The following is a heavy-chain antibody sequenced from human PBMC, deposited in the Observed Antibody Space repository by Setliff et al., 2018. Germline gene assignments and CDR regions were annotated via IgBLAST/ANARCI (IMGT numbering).Heavy chain of an antibody. D-gene: IGHD6-13*01. CDR3: AANPGIAAGGDFDY. CDR2: INHSGNT. Sequence: SETLSLTCAVYGGSFSGYYWSWIRQTPGKGLEWIGEINHSGNTNYNPSLKSRVTISVDTSKNQFALKLSSVTAADTAVYYCAANPGIAAGGDFDYWGQGILVTVSS. CDR1: GGSFSGYY. J-gene: IGHJ4*02. V-gene: IGHV4-34*01.